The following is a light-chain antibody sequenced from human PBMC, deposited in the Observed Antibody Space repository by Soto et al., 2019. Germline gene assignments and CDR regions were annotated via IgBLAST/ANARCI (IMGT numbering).Light chain of an antibody. CDR1: QGISNC. CDR2: AAS. CDR3: QQTNTFLPLT. V-gene: IGKV1-12*01. Sequence: DIQMTQSPSSVSASVGERVTITCRASQGISNCLAWYQQQPGKAPKLLIYAASSLQSGVPSRFSGGGSGTHFTLIISSLQPEDFATYYCQQTNTFLPLTFGGGTKVEIK. J-gene: IGKJ4*01.